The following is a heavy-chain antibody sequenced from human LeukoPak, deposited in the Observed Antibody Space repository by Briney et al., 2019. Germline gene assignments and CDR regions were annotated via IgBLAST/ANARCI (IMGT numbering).Heavy chain of an antibody. CDR3: ARGLLVGNTGYYFDY. CDR2: IYYTDNT. D-gene: IGHD1-26*01. CDR1: GGSISGYY. J-gene: IGHJ4*02. Sequence: SETLPLTCTVSGGSISGYYWTWIRQPPGKGLEWIGYIYYTDNTNSHPSLTSRVTLSLDTSKRQFSLKLSSVTAADTAVYYCARGLLVGNTGYYFDYWGQGTLVTVSS. V-gene: IGHV4-59*01.